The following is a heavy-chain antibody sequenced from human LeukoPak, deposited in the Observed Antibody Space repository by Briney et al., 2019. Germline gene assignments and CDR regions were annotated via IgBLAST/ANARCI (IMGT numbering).Heavy chain of an antibody. D-gene: IGHD6-19*01. Sequence: GGSLRLSCAASGFTFSSYAMSWVRQAPGKGLEWVSGIIGSGNSAYYADSVKGRFTISRDNSKNTLYLQMNSLRAEDTAVYYCAKETKYTSGWLTIDYWGQGTLVTVSS. CDR2: IIGSGNSA. V-gene: IGHV3-23*01. CDR1: GFTFSSYA. CDR3: AKETKYTSGWLTIDY. J-gene: IGHJ4*02.